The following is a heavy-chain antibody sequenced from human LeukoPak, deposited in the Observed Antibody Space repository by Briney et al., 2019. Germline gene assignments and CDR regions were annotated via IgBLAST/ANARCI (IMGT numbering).Heavy chain of an antibody. D-gene: IGHD3-10*01. J-gene: IGHJ3*02. CDR2: IYPGDSDT. V-gene: IGHV5-51*01. Sequence: GESLKISCKGSGYSFTSYWIGGVRQMPGKGLEWMGIIYPGDSDTRYSPSFQGQVTISADKSISTAYLQWSSLKASDTAMYYCARCLWFGALLCAFDIWGQGTMVTVSS. CDR1: GYSFTSYW. CDR3: ARCLWFGALLCAFDI.